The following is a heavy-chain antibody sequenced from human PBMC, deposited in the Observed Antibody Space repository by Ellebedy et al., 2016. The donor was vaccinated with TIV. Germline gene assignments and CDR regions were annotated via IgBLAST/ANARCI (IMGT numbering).Heavy chain of an antibody. J-gene: IGHJ5*01. CDR1: GFTFSWYW. V-gene: IGHV3-74*01. D-gene: IGHD3-22*01. CDR3: AEDPQETYESTFDS. CDR2: INNDGTGT. Sequence: GGSLRLXXAASGFTFSWYWMHWVRQAPGKGLVWVSRINNDGTGTNYADSVKGRFSISRDNAKNTLYLQMHSLRAEDTAVYFCAEDPQETYESTFDSWGQGTLVTVSS.